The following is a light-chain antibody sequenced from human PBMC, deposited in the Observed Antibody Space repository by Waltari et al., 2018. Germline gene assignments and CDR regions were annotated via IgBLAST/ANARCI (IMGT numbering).Light chain of an antibody. CDR3: CSYAGSYTWV. CDR2: DGS. V-gene: IGLV2-11*01. J-gene: IGLJ3*02. Sequence: QSALTQPRSVSGSPGQSVTISCTGTSSDVGGYNYVSWYQQHPGKAPKVMIYDGSKRPSGVPDRFSGSKSGNPAYLTISGLQAKDEADYYCCSYAGSYTWVFGGGTKLTVL. CDR1: SSDVGGYNY.